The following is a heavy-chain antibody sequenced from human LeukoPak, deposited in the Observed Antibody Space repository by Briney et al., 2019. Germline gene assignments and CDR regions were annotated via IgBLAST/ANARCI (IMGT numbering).Heavy chain of an antibody. V-gene: IGHV3-53*01. J-gene: IGHJ4*02. Sequence: PGGSLRLSCAASGFTVSSNYMSWVRQAPGKGLEWVSVIYSGGSTYYADSVKGRFTISRDNSKNTLYLHMNSLRAEDTAIYYCAKDALRLCSSTSCYLWGQGTLATVSS. CDR2: IYSGGST. CDR3: AKDALRLCSSTSCYL. D-gene: IGHD2-2*01. CDR1: GFTVSSNY.